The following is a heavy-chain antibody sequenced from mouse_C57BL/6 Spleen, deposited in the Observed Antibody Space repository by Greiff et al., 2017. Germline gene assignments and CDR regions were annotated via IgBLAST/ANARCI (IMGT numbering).Heavy chain of an antibody. CDR1: GYAFSSYW. Sequence: VQLQQSGAELVQPGASVKLSCTASGYAFSSYWMNWVKQRPGKGLEWIGQIYHGDGDTNYHGKFKGKVTLTADKSSSTAYMQLSSLTSEDSAVYFFAREGGYDWENWGQQGLVTVSA. V-gene: IGHV1-80*01. CDR2: IYHGDGDT. D-gene: IGHD2-4*01. J-gene: IGHJ3*01. CDR3: AREGGYDWEN.